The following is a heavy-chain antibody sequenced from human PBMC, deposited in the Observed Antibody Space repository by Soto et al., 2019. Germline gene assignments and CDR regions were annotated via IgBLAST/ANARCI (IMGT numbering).Heavy chain of an antibody. D-gene: IGHD6-19*01. V-gene: IGHV4-59*13. Sequence: ETLSLTCDVPGASITTYYWSWIRQAPGKGLEWIGNVYHTGSTDYNSSLRSRVTISVDTSKNQFSLNMNSVTAADTAVYYCARRLFGSGWTLDSWGQGALVTVSS. CDR1: GASITTYY. CDR3: ARRLFGSGWTLDS. CDR2: VYHTGST. J-gene: IGHJ4*02.